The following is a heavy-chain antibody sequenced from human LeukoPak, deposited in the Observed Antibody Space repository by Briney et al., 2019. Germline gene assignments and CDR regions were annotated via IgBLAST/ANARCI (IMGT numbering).Heavy chain of an antibody. J-gene: IGHJ5*02. CDR3: AREAYVSAMFWFDP. V-gene: IGHV1-2*02. CDR1: GYTFTGYY. Sequence: GASVKVSCKASGYTFTGYYMHWVRQAPGQGLEWMGWINPNSGGTNYAQKFQGRVTMTRDTSISTAYMELSRLRSDDTAVYYCAREAYVSAMFWFDPWGQGTLVTVSS. D-gene: IGHD3-16*01. CDR2: INPNSGGT.